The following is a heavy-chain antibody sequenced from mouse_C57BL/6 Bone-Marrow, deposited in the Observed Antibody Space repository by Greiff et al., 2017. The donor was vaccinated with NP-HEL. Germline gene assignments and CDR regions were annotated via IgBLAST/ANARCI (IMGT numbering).Heavy chain of an antibody. J-gene: IGHJ1*03. CDR3: ARKGVYYGDV. D-gene: IGHD1-1*01. CDR1: GYTFTDYY. CDR2: INPYNGGT. Sequence: VQLQQSGPVLVKPGASVKMSCKASGYTFTDYYMNWVKQSHGKSLEWIGVINPYNGGTSYNQKLKGKATLTVDKSSSTAYMELNSLTSEDSAVYYCARKGVYYGDVWGTGTTVTVSS. V-gene: IGHV1-19*01.